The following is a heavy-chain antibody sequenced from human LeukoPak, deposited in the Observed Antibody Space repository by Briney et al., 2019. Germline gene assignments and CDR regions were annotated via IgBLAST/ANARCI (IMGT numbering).Heavy chain of an antibody. D-gene: IGHD2-21*01. V-gene: IGHV3-23*01. Sequence: GGSLRLSCAASGYTFSNSGMNWVRQAPGKGREWVSTISASGDSTYYADSVKGRFTSSRDNSKNTLNLQMHRLTVEDTAVYYCAKDIPALTPRMGYRYFALWGRGTLVTVSS. CDR1: GYTFSNSG. J-gene: IGHJ2*01. CDR3: AKDIPALTPRMGYRYFAL. CDR2: ISASGDST.